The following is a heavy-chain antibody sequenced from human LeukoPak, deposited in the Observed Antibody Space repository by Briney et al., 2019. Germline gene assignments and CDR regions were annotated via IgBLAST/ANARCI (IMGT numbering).Heavy chain of an antibody. Sequence: GGSLRLSCAASGFTFSSYSMNWVRQAPGKGLEWVSYISSSSSTIYYADSVKGRFTISRDNAKNSLYLQMNSLRAEDTAVYYCARDVTTYYYDSSGFTDYWGQGTLVTVSS. CDR1: GFTFSSYS. CDR2: ISSSSSTI. V-gene: IGHV3-48*04. CDR3: ARDVTTYYYDSSGFTDY. J-gene: IGHJ4*02. D-gene: IGHD3-22*01.